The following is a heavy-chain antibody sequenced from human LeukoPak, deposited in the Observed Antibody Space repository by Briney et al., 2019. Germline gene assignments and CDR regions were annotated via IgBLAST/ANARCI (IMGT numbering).Heavy chain of an antibody. CDR1: GFTFSNAW. CDR3: TTDFPPLIALTPVLNWFDP. Sequence: GGSLRLSCAASGFTFSNAWMSWVRQAPGKGLEWVGRIKSKTDGGTTDYAAPVKGRFTISRDDSKNTLYLQMNSLKTEDTAVYYCTTDFPPLIALTPVLNWFDPWGQGTLVTVSS. V-gene: IGHV3-15*01. J-gene: IGHJ5*02. CDR2: IKSKTDGGTT. D-gene: IGHD3-16*01.